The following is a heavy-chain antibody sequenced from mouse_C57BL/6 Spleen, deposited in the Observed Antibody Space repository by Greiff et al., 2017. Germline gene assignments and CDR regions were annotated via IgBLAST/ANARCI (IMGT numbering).Heavy chain of an antibody. CDR2: LSSGGAYL. V-gene: IGHV5-9-1*02. CDR3: TRVYSNYVIN. CDR1: GFTLSSYA. Sequence: EVQVVESGEGLVKPGGSLKLSCAASGFTLSSYAMSWVRQTPELRLEWVAYLSSGGAYLYYADAVNGRFTISRDNARNTLYLQMSSLKSEDTAMYYCTRVYSNYVINWGQYATLSVS. D-gene: IGHD2-5*01. J-gene: IGHJ2*01.